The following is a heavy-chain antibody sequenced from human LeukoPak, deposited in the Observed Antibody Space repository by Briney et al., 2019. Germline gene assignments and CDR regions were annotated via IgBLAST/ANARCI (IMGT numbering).Heavy chain of an antibody. V-gene: IGHV3-49*03. CDR3: TGGWELFAGYFDY. CDR2: IRSKAYGGTT. J-gene: IGHJ4*02. CDR1: GFTFGDYA. D-gene: IGHD1-26*01. Sequence: GGSLRLSCTASGFTFGDYAMSWFRQAPGKGLEWVGFIRSKAYGGTTEYAASVKGRFTISRDDSKSIAYLQMNSLKTEDTAVYYCTGGWELFAGYFDYWGQGTLVTVSS.